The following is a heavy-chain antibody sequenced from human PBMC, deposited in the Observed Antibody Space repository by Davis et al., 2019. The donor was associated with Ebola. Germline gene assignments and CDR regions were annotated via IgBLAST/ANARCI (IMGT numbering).Heavy chain of an antibody. CDR3: ARGGMVTATQFDY. Sequence: GGSLRLSCAASGFTFSNYWMHWVRQAPGKGLEYVSAISTNGGSTYYANSVKGRFTISRDNSKNTLYLQMGSLRAEDMAVYYCARGGMVTATQFDYWGQGTLVTVSS. CDR2: ISTNGGST. J-gene: IGHJ4*02. V-gene: IGHV3-64*01. CDR1: GFTFSNYW. D-gene: IGHD2-21*02.